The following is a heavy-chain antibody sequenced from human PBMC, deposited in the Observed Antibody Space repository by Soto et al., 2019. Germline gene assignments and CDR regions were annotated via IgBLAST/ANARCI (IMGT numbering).Heavy chain of an antibody. J-gene: IGHJ5*02. V-gene: IGHV1-46*01. CDR1: GYNFTNHS. CDR3: ARDLEGTPVPYNWFDP. D-gene: IGHD2-15*01. Sequence: QVQLVQSGAEVQKPGASVKVSCQASGYNFTNHSMHWVRQAPGHGLEGMGIINPNGGKTLYAQKFQGRVTMTRDTSTTTVYLELTSLTSQDTAVYLCARDLEGTPVPYNWFDPWGQGTLVTVSS. CDR2: INPNGGKT.